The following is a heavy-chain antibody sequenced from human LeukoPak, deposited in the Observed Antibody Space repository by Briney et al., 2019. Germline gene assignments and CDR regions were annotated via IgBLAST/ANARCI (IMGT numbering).Heavy chain of an antibody. V-gene: IGHV4-59*01. Sequence: SETLSLTCTVSGGSISSYYWSWIRQPPGKGLEWIGYIYYSGSTNYNPSLKSRVTISVDTSKNQFSLKLRSVTAADTAVYYCARVTTGTVDYWGQGTLVTVSS. CDR2: IYYSGST. D-gene: IGHD4-17*01. CDR3: ARVTTGTVDY. J-gene: IGHJ4*02. CDR1: GGSISSYY.